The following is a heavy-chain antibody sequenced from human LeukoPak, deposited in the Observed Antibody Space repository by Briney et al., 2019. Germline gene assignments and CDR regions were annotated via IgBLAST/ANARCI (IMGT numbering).Heavy chain of an antibody. V-gene: IGHV3-20*04. J-gene: IGHJ4*02. Sequence: PGGSLRLSWAASGFTFSSYAMSWVRQAPGKGLEWVSGINWNGCSTGYADSVKGRFTISRDNAKNSLYLQMNSLRAEDTALYYCARRGMGWRELDYWGQGTLVTVSS. CDR3: ARRGMGWRELDY. CDR2: INWNGCST. CDR1: GFTFSSYA. D-gene: IGHD6-13*01.